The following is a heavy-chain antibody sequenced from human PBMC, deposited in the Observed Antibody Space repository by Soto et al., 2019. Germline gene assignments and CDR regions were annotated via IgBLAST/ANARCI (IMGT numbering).Heavy chain of an antibody. Sequence: GGSLSLSCAASGFTFSTYGMSWVRQAPGKGLEWVSTITGSAGDTYYADSMKGRFTISRDNSKSTLYLQMYSLRVEDTAVYHCARESEHCGQGTLVTVSS. CDR2: ITGSAGDT. D-gene: IGHD1-1*01. V-gene: IGHV3-23*01. CDR3: ARESEH. CDR1: GFTFSTYG. J-gene: IGHJ4*02.